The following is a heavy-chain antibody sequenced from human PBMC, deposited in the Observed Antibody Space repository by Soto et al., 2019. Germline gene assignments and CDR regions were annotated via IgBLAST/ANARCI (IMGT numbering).Heavy chain of an antibody. Sequence: GGSLRLSCAASGFTFSNYAMSWVRQAPGKGLKWVSAISGNGGNIYYADSVKGRFTIPRDNSMNTLYLQMDSLRAEDTAIYYCAKFDSSSSYYGMDVWGQGTTVTVSS. CDR3: AKFDSSSSYYGMDV. CDR1: GFTFSNYA. J-gene: IGHJ6*02. V-gene: IGHV3-23*01. D-gene: IGHD6-6*01. CDR2: ISGNGGNI.